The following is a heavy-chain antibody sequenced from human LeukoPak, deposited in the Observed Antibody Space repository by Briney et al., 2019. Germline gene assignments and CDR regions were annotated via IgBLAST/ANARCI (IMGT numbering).Heavy chain of an antibody. D-gene: IGHD2-21*02. V-gene: IGHV1-46*01. CDR1: GYSFTSYW. J-gene: IGHJ4*02. CDR2: INPSGGST. Sequence: GESLKISCKGSGYSFTSYWIVWVRQAPGQGLEWMGIINPSGGSTSYAQKFQGRVTMTRDTSTSTVYMELSSLRSEDTAVYYCARPVIAYCGGDCYSGYFDYWGQGTLVTVSS. CDR3: ARPVIAYCGGDCYSGYFDY.